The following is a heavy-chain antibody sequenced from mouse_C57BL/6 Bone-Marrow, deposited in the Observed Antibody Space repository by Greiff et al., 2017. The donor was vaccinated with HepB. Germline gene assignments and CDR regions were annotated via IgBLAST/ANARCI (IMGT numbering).Heavy chain of an antibody. CDR1: GFNIKDDY. CDR3: TSYGSSYDWFAY. CDR2: IDPENGDT. D-gene: IGHD1-1*01. Sequence: DVQLVESGAELVRPGASVKLSCTASGFNIKDDYMHWVKQRPEQGLEWIGWIDPENGDTEYASKFQGKATITADTSSNTAYLQLSSLTSEDTAVYYGTSYGSSYDWFAYWGQGTLVTVSA. J-gene: IGHJ3*01. V-gene: IGHV14-4*01.